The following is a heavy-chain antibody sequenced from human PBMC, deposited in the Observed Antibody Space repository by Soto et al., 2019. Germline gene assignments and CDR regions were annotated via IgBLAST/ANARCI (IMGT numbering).Heavy chain of an antibody. CDR1: GFTFSSYA. J-gene: IGHJ5*02. Sequence: GGSLILSCAASGFTFSSYAMSWVRQAPGKGLEWVSAISGSGGSTYYADSVKGRFTISRDNSKNTLYLQMNSLRAEDTAVYYCAKDGDCISTSCYGEGFDPWGQGTLVTVSS. D-gene: IGHD2-2*01. CDR2: ISGSGGST. CDR3: AKDGDCISTSCYGEGFDP. V-gene: IGHV3-23*01.